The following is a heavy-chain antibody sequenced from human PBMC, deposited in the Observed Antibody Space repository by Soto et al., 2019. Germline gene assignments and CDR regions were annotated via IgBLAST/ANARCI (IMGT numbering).Heavy chain of an antibody. V-gene: IGHV3-23*01. CDR1: RFTFSNFA. D-gene: IGHD3-10*01. Sequence: EVQLLESGGGLVQPGGSLRLSCAASRFTFSNFAMSWVRQAPGKGLEWVSTITGTSANTYYTDSVKGRFAISRDNSQNPLYLQRNSLPPEEPPVYNWAKGEPPYGFLPKAYWAQGTL. CDR3: AKGEPPYGFLPKAY. CDR2: ITGTSANT. J-gene: IGHJ4*02.